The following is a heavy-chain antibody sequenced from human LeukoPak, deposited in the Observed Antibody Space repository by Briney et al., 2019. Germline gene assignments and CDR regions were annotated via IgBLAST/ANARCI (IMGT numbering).Heavy chain of an antibody. V-gene: IGHV4-39*01. CDR2: IYYSGST. D-gene: IGHD6-13*01. Sequence: PSETLSLTCTVSGGSISSSSYYWGWIRQPPGKGLEWIGSIYYSGSTYYNPSLKSRVTISVDTSKNQFSLKLSSVTAADTAVYYCATLYSSSFDYWGQGTLVTVSS. J-gene: IGHJ4*02. CDR3: ATLYSSSFDY. CDR1: GGSISSSSYY.